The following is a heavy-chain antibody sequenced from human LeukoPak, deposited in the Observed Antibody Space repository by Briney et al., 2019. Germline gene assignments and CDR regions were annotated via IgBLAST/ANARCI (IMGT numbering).Heavy chain of an antibody. CDR2: INGGNDNT. J-gene: IGHJ4*02. Sequence: GASVKVSCKASGYTLTSHAMHWVRQAPGQRLEWMGWINGGNDNTKYSQKFQGRVTITRDTSASTVYMEVSSLRSEDTAVYYCARGAGGGGYDRLDYWGQGTLVSVSS. D-gene: IGHD5-12*01. CDR1: GYTLTSHA. V-gene: IGHV1-3*01. CDR3: ARGAGGGGYDRLDY.